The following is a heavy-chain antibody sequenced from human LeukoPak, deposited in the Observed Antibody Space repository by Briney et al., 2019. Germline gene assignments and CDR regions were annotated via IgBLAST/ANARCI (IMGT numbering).Heavy chain of an antibody. J-gene: IGHJ3*02. CDR3: ARDPVAGTGFDI. D-gene: IGHD6-19*01. CDR2: INPSGGST. Sequence: ASVNVSFKASGYTFTSYYMHWVRQAPGQGLEWMGIINPSGGSTSYEQKFQGRVTMTRDMSTSTVYMELSSLRSEDTAVYYCARDPVAGTGFDIWGQGTMVTVSS. CDR1: GYTFTSYY. V-gene: IGHV1-46*01.